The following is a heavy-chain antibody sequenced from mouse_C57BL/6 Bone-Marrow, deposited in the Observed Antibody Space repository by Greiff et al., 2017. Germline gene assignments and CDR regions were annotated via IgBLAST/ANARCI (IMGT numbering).Heavy chain of an antibody. J-gene: IGHJ1*03. D-gene: IGHD1-1*01. CDR1: GFTFSSYT. CDR3: SRQVTTVLATKYFDV. Sequence: VQLKESGGGLVKPGGSLKLSCAASGFTFSSYTMSWVRQTPETRLQLVAAISGGGGNTYYPDSVTGRFTIARDNDKNILYLQMSSRRSEDTALYYCSRQVTTVLATKYFDVWGTGTTVTVSS. V-gene: IGHV5-9*01. CDR2: ISGGGGNT.